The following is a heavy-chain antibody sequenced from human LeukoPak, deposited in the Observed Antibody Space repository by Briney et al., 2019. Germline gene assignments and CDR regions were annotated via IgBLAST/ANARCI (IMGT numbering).Heavy chain of an antibody. CDR1: GGTFRSYA. D-gene: IGHD6-19*01. CDR2: IIPVLGIA. V-gene: IGHV1-69*01. CDR3: AKEVAGDYYGMDV. Sequence: GASVKVSCKASGGTFRSYAFTWVRQAPGQGLEWMGGIIPVLGIANYAQKFQGRVTITADESTSTAYMELSSLRSEDTAVYYCAKEVAGDYYGMDVWGQGTTVTVSS. J-gene: IGHJ6*02.